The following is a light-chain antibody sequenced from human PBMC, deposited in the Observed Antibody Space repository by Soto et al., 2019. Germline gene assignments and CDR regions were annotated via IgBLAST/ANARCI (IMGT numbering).Light chain of an antibody. J-gene: IGKJ2*01. Sequence: EIVLTQSPATLSLSPGERATLSCRASQSVNTYLAWYQQKPGQAPRLLIYGASSRATGIPDRFSGSGSGTGFTLTISRLEPEDFAVYYCQKYDTSPYDFGQGTKLEI. V-gene: IGKV3-20*01. CDR1: QSVNTY. CDR3: QKYDTSPYD. CDR2: GAS.